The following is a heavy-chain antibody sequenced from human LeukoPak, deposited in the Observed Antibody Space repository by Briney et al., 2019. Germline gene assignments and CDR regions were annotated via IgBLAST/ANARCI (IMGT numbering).Heavy chain of an antibody. J-gene: IGHJ5*02. Sequence: PSETLSLTCTVSGGSISSSSYYWGWIRQPPGKGLEWIGNIFYSGSTYYKPSLKSRVTISVDTSKNQFTLKLSSVTAADTAVYYCARQRYCSGGSCYDFWFDPWGQGTLVTVSS. D-gene: IGHD2-15*01. CDR2: IFYSGST. CDR3: ARQRYCSGGSCYDFWFDP. V-gene: IGHV4-39*01. CDR1: GGSISSSSYY.